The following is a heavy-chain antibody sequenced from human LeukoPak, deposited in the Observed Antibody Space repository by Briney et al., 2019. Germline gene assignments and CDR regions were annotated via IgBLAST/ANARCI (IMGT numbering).Heavy chain of an antibody. CDR3: AREGKLTGYFGGLGFNY. Sequence: SETLSLTCTVSGGSISSYYWSWIRQPPGKGLEWIGNIDYSGRTIYNPALKSRITVSVDTSKNQFSLNLTSVTAADTAVYYCAREGKLTGYFGGLGFNYWGQGILVTVSS. V-gene: IGHV4-59*01. J-gene: IGHJ4*02. D-gene: IGHD6-19*01. CDR2: IDYSGRT. CDR1: GGSISSYY.